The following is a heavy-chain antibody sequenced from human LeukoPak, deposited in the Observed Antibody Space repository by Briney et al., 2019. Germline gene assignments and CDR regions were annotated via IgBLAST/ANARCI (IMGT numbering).Heavy chain of an antibody. Sequence: SVKVSCKASGGTFSSYAISWVRQAPGQGLEWMGGIIPIFGTANYAQKFQGRVTITADESTSTAYMELSSLRSEDTAVYYCARADEGNYYDSSGYPLALFYWGQGTLVTVSS. CDR2: IIPIFGTA. D-gene: IGHD3-22*01. CDR3: ARADEGNYYDSSGYPLALFY. J-gene: IGHJ4*02. V-gene: IGHV1-69*13. CDR1: GGTFSSYA.